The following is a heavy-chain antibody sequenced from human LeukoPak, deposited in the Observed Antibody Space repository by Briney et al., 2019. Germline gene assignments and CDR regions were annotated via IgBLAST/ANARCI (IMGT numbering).Heavy chain of an antibody. Sequence: SETLSLTCSVSGSSMNLYSWNWIRQSPGKGLEWIAYMYYSGTTNYNPSLENRAAISLDLSRHQFSLRLNSVTAADTAVYYCARDSSYSSSWYEGSWFDPWGQGTLVTVSS. CDR2: MYYSGTT. CDR1: GSSMNLYS. D-gene: IGHD6-13*01. CDR3: ARDSSYSSSWYEGSWFDP. V-gene: IGHV4-59*12. J-gene: IGHJ5*02.